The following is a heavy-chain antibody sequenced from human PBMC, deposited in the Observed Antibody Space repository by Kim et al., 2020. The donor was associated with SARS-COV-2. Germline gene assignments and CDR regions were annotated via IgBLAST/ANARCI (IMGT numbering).Heavy chain of an antibody. CDR3: ARDKRAMRGSGSYYDGYYYGMDV. CDR1: GFTFSDYY. J-gene: IGHJ6*02. V-gene: IGHV3-11*06. D-gene: IGHD3-10*01. Sequence: GGSLRLSCAASGFTFSDYYMSWIRQAPGKGLEWVSYISSSSSYTNYADSVKGRFTISRDNAKNSLYLQMNSLRAEDTAVYYCARDKRAMRGSGSYYDGYYYGMDVWGQGTTVTVSS. CDR2: ISSSSSYT.